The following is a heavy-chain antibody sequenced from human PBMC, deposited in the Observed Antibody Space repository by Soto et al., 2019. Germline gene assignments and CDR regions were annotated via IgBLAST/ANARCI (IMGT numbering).Heavy chain of an antibody. CDR1: GGYISSYY. CDR3: ARARSTPRNEANWFDP. CDR2: IYTSGST. Sequence: SETLSLTCTVSGGYISSYYWSRIRQPAGKGLEWIGRIYTSGSTNYNPSLKSRVTMSVDTTKNQFSLKLSSVTAADTAVYYCARARSTPRNEANWFDPWGQGTLVNVS. D-gene: IGHD2-2*01. V-gene: IGHV4-4*07. J-gene: IGHJ5*02.